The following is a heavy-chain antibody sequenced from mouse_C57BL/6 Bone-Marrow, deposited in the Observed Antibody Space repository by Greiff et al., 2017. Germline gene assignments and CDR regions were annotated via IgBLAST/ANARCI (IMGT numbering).Heavy chain of an antibody. V-gene: IGHV1-61*01. D-gene: IGHD2-5*01. Sequence: QVQLQQPGAELARPGSSVKLSCKASGYTFTSYWMDWVKQRPGQGLEWIGNIYPSDSETHYNQKFKDKATLTVNKSTSTAYMQLSSLTSEDSAVYYCAREAYYSNYGAMDYWGQGTSVTVSS. CDR2: IYPSDSET. J-gene: IGHJ4*01. CDR3: AREAYYSNYGAMDY. CDR1: GYTFTSYW.